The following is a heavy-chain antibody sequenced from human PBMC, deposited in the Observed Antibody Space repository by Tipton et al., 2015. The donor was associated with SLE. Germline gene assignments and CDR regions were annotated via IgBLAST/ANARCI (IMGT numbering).Heavy chain of an antibody. CDR1: GGSFSGYY. D-gene: IGHD4-17*01. CDR3: ARGYGPVVS. J-gene: IGHJ4*02. V-gene: IGHV4-34*01. CDR2: INHSGST. Sequence: TLSLTCAVYGGSFSGYYWSWIRQPPGKGLEWIGEINHSGSTNYNPSLKSRVTISVDTSKNQFSLKLGSVTAADTAVYYCARGYGPVVSWGQGTLVTVSS.